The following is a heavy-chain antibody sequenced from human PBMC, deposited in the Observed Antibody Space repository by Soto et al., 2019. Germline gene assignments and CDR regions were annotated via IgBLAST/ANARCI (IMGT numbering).Heavy chain of an antibody. CDR3: ARGGAGYCSSTSCYSPAVNWFDP. D-gene: IGHD2-2*01. CDR1: GGSVSSGDYY. Sequence: SETLSLTCTVSGGSVSSGDYYWSWIRQPPGKGLEWIGYIYYSGSTYYNPSLKSRVTISVDTSKNQFSLKLSSVTAADTAVYYCARGGAGYCSSTSCYSPAVNWFDPWGQGTLVTVSS. V-gene: IGHV4-30-4*01. J-gene: IGHJ5*02. CDR2: IYYSGST.